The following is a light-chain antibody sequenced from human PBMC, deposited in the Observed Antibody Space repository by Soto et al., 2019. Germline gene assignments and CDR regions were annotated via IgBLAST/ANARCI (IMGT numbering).Light chain of an antibody. CDR2: DAS. CDR1: QSVSSS. Sequence: EIVLTQSPATLSLSPGERATLSCRASQSVSSSLAWYQQKPGQAPRLLIYDASNRATGIPARFSGSGSGTDFTLNISTLETQDSAVYYCQQRTNWPYTFGQGTTLEIK. J-gene: IGKJ2*01. V-gene: IGKV3-11*01. CDR3: QQRTNWPYT.